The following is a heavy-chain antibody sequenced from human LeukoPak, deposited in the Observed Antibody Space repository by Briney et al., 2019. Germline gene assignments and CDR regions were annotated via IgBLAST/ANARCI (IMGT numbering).Heavy chain of an antibody. D-gene: IGHD3-22*01. CDR1: GGAFSSHT. CDR3: ARGGGTMIVVVTPDAFDI. CDR2: IIPILGIA. Sequence: GASVKVSCKASGGAFSSHTISWVRQAPGQGLEWMGRIIPILGIANYAQKFQGRVTITADKSTSTAYMELSSLRSEDTAVYYCARGGGTMIVVVTPDAFDIWGQGTMVTVSS. J-gene: IGHJ3*02. V-gene: IGHV1-69*02.